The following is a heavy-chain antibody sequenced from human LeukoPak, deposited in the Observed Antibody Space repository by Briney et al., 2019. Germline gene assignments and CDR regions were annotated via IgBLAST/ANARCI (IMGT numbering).Heavy chain of an antibody. V-gene: IGHV4-59*08. J-gene: IGHJ4*02. CDR1: GGSITNYY. Sequence: SETLSLTCSVSGGSITNYYWSWIRQPPGSGLEWIGYIYYSGSTHYNPSLKSRVTISVDTSRNQFSLNLTSMTAADTAVYYCVRHFAPFRVGPHFDYWGQGSLVTVSS. D-gene: IGHD1-26*01. CDR3: VRHFAPFRVGPHFDY. CDR2: IYYSGST.